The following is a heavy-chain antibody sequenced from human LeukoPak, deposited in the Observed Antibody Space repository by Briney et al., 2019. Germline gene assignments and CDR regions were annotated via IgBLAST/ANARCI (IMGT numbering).Heavy chain of an antibody. CDR1: GFTFSSYG. CDR2: IPYDGSNK. V-gene: IGHV3-30*18. J-gene: IGHJ4*02. Sequence: GGSLRLSCAASGFTFSSYGMHWVRQAPGKGLEWVAVIPYDGSNKYYADSVKGRFTISRDNSKNTLYLQMNSLRAEDTAVYYCAKDVVYYYDSSPFYFDYWGQGTLVTVSS. CDR3: AKDVVYYYDSSPFYFDY. D-gene: IGHD3-22*01.